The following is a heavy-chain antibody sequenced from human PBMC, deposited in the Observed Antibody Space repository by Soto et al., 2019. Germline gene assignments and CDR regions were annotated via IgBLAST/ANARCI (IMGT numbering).Heavy chain of an antibody. CDR2: IIPIFGTA. CDR1: GGTFSSYA. J-gene: IGHJ5*02. CDR3: ARGPQKPFEWPNWFDP. D-gene: IGHD3-3*01. Sequence: QVQLVQSGAEVKKPGSSVKVSCKASGGTFSSYAISWVRQAPGQGLEWMGGIIPIFGTANYAQKFQGRVTITADESTSTAYMELSSLRSEDTAVYYCARGPQKPFEWPNWFDPWGQGTLVTVSS. V-gene: IGHV1-69*01.